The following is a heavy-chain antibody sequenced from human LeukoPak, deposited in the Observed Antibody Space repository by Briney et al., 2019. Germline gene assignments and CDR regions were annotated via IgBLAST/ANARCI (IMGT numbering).Heavy chain of an antibody. J-gene: IGHJ4*02. CDR1: GGSISSYY. CDR2: IYTSGST. V-gene: IGHV4-4*07. D-gene: IGHD6-13*01. CDR3: ARARGSSWYGGSVYFDY. Sequence: SETLSLTCTVSGGSISSYYWSWIRQPAGKGLEWIGRIYTSGSTNYNPPLKSRVTMSVATSKNQFSLKLSSVTAADAAVYDCARARGSSWYGGSVYFDYWGQGTLVTVSS.